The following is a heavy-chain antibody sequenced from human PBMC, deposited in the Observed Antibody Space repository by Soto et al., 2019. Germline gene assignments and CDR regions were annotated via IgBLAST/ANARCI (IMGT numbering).Heavy chain of an antibody. Sequence: LRLSCAASGFTFSRYWMSWVRQAPGKGLEWVASIKQDGSEIYYVDSVKGRFTISRDNAKNSLYLQMDSLRAEDTAVYYCTREGDGSGFFSDFWGQGALVTVSS. CDR3: TREGDGSGFFSDF. V-gene: IGHV3-7*01. CDR1: GFTFSRYW. CDR2: IKQDGSEI. D-gene: IGHD3-22*01. J-gene: IGHJ4*02.